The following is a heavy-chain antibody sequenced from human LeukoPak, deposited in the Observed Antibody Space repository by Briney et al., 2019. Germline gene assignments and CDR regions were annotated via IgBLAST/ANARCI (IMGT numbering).Heavy chain of an antibody. CDR1: GFTFDDYA. J-gene: IGHJ4*02. CDR2: ISWNSGSI. CDR3: AKDIGPGGYDSFFDY. D-gene: IGHD5-12*01. V-gene: IGHV3-9*01. Sequence: GGSLRLSCAASGFTFDDYAMHWVRQAPGKGLEWVSGISWNSGSIGYADSVKGRFTISRDNAKNSLYLQMNSLRAEDTALYYCAKDIGPGGYDSFFDYWGQGTLVTVSS.